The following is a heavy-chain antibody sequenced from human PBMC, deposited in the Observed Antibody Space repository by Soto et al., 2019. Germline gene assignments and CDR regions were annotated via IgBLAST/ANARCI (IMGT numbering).Heavy chain of an antibody. D-gene: IGHD1-26*01. J-gene: IGHJ4*02. V-gene: IGHV1-18*01. CDR1: GDTFTCCC. CDR3: ARGVGWEPLDY. Sequence: SAKASSKASGDTFTCCCICWLQQAPGQGLEWMGWISAYNGNTNYAQKLQGRVTMTTDTSTSTAYMELRSLRSDDTAVYYCARGVGWEPLDYWGQGTLVTVSS. CDR2: ISAYNGNT.